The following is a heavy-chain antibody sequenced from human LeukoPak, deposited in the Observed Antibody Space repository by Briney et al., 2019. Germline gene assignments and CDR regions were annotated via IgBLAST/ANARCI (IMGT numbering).Heavy chain of an antibody. Sequence: PGGSLRLSCAASGFTFSHYYMTWIRQAPGKGLEWVSAISGSGGSTYYADSVKGRFTISRDNSKNTLYLQMNSLRAEDTAVYYCATEYLSSSWYGYYFDYWGQGTLVTVSS. CDR1: GFTFSHYY. CDR3: ATEYLSSSWYGYYFDY. V-gene: IGHV3-23*01. CDR2: ISGSGGST. D-gene: IGHD6-13*01. J-gene: IGHJ4*02.